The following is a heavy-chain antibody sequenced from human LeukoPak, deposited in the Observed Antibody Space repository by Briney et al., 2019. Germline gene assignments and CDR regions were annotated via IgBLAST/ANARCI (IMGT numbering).Heavy chain of an antibody. CDR2: ISTSSSYI. CDR3: ASEADYYDSSGYYPLIDY. CDR1: GFTFNTYS. D-gene: IGHD3-22*01. V-gene: IGHV3-21*01. J-gene: IGHJ4*02. Sequence: GGSLKLSCAASGFTFNTYSMNWVRQAPGKGLEWVSSISTSSSYIYYADSVKGRFTISRDNAKNSLYLQMNSLRAEDTAVYYCASEADYYDSSGYYPLIDYWGQGTLVTVSS.